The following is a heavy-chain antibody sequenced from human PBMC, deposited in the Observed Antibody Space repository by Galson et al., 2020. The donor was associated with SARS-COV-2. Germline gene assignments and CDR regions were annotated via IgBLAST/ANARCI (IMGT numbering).Heavy chain of an antibody. Sequence: GGSLRLSCAASGFTFSSYGMHWVRQAPGKGLEWVAFIRYDGSNKYYADSVKGRFTISRDNSKNTLYLQMNSLRAEDTAVYYCAKHPCSSTSCYFSDYMDVWGKGTTVTVSS. J-gene: IGHJ6*03. CDR3: AKHPCSSTSCYFSDYMDV. D-gene: IGHD2-2*01. CDR2: IRYDGSNK. V-gene: IGHV3-30*02. CDR1: GFTFSSYG.